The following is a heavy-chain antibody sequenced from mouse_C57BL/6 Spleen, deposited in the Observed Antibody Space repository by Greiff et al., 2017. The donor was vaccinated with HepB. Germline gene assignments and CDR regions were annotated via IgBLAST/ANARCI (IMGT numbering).Heavy chain of an antibody. J-gene: IGHJ1*03. D-gene: IGHD3-3*01. Sequence: VQLQQSGAELVKPGASVKLSCKASGYTFTSYWMHWVKQRPGQGLEWIGMIHPNSGSTNYNEKFKSKATLTVDKSSSTAYMQLSSLTSEDSAVYYCARGTPWGYFDVWGTGTTVTVSS. CDR2: IHPNSGST. V-gene: IGHV1-64*01. CDR1: GYTFTSYW. CDR3: ARGTPWGYFDV.